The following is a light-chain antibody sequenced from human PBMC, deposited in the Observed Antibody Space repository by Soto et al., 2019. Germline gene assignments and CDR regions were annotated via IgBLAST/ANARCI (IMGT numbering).Light chain of an antibody. CDR1: QSVSSSY. CDR3: QQYGSSPQT. V-gene: IGKV3-20*01. CDR2: GAS. Sequence: ETVLTQSPGALCLSPGERATLSCRASQSVSSSYLAWYQQKPGQAPRLLIYGASSRATGIPDRFSGSGSGTDFTLTISRLEPEDFAVYYCQQYGSSPQTFGQGTKVDIK. J-gene: IGKJ1*01.